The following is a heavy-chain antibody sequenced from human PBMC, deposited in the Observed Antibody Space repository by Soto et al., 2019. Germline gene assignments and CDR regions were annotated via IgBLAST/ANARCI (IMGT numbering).Heavy chain of an antibody. CDR2: ISSSSSYI. J-gene: IGHJ6*02. CDR3: ARDVIVATITPNYYYYYGMDV. V-gene: IGHV3-21*01. Sequence: PGGSPRLSCAVSGFTFSSYSMNWVRQAPGKGLEWVSSISSSSSYIYYADSVKGRFTISRDNAKNSLYLQMNSLRAEDTAVYYCARDVIVATITPNYYYYYGMDVWGQGTTVTVSS. CDR1: GFTFSSYS. D-gene: IGHD5-12*01.